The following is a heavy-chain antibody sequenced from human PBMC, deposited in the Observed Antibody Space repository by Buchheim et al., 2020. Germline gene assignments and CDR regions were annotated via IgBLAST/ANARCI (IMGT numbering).Heavy chain of an antibody. J-gene: IGHJ2*01. CDR3: AKSFEWYFDV. D-gene: IGHD3-9*01. V-gene: IGHV3-21*01. CDR2: ISSNSDYI. Sequence: VQLVESGGGLVKPGGSLRLSCAASGFTFSGYSMNWVRQAPGEGLEWVSSISSNSDYIYYGEAVKGRFTISRDNAKNSLYLEMNSLRADDTAVYYCAKSFEWYFDVWGRGTL. CDR1: GFTFSGYS.